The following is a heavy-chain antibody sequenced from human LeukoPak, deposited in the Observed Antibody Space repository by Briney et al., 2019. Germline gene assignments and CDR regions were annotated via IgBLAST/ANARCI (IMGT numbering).Heavy chain of an antibody. D-gene: IGHD3-10*02. V-gene: IGHV1-2*02. CDR3: ASHYGQGPV. CDR1: GYTFTDHH. J-gene: IGHJ4*02. Sequence: GASVKVSCKASGYTFTDHHVHWGRQAPGQGLEWIGGIHATSGDTDYAKTCHGRATMTKHTSITTAYMALTSLISDDTAVYFCASHYGQGPVWGQGNVATVS. CDR2: IHATSGDT.